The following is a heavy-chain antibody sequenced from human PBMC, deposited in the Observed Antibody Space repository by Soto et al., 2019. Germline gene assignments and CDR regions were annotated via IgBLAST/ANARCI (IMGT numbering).Heavy chain of an antibody. CDR1: GFTVSSNY. Sequence: EVQLVESGGGLIQPGGSLRLSCAASGFTVSSNYMSWVRQAPGKGLEWVSVIYSGGSTYYADSVKGRFTISRDKSKNTLYLQMNSLRVEDTAVYYCARAVIEGYYDSSPYYFDYWGQGTLVTVSS. D-gene: IGHD3-22*01. V-gene: IGHV3-53*01. J-gene: IGHJ4*02. CDR2: IYSGGST. CDR3: ARAVIEGYYDSSPYYFDY.